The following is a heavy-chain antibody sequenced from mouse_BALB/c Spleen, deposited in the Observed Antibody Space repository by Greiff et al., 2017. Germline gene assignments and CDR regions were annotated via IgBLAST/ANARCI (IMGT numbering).Heavy chain of an antibody. J-gene: IGHJ2*01. Sequence: EVQGVESGGGLVQPGGSRKLSCAASGFTFSSFGMHWVRQAPEKGLEWVAYISSGSSTIYYADTVKGRFTISRDNPKNTLFLQMTSLRSEDTAMYYCAREYDYDYWGQGTTLTVSS. CDR3: AREYDYDY. CDR1: GFTFSSFG. CDR2: ISSGSSTI. D-gene: IGHD2-4*01. V-gene: IGHV5-17*02.